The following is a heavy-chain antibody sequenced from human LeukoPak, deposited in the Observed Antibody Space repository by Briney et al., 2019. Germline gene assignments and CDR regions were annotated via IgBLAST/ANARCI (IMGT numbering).Heavy chain of an antibody. CDR1: GFSFKSYG. CDR2: ISNDGKLI. J-gene: IGHJ4*02. V-gene: IGHV3-30*18. Sequence: GKSLRLSCAAAGFSFKSYGMHWVRRVPGKGLEWVASISNDGKLIYYEDSVRGRFTISRDNSNNTVHLQMNSLRTEDTAVYHCVKEYFRGFDQWGQGTLVKVSS. CDR3: VKEYFRGFDQ. D-gene: IGHD2-8*01.